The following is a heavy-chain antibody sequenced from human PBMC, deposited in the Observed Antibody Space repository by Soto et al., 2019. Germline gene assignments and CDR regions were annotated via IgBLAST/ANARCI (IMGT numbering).Heavy chain of an antibody. CDR1: GYTFTRYG. Sequence: ASVKVSCKASGYTFTRYGISWVRQAPEQELEWMGWISAYNGNTNYAQKLQGRVTMTTDTSTSTAYMELRSLRSDDTAVYYCARRRGVAATPYYYYGMDVWGQGTTVTVSS. V-gene: IGHV1-18*01. D-gene: IGHD2-15*01. J-gene: IGHJ6*02. CDR2: ISAYNGNT. CDR3: ARRRGVAATPYYYYGMDV.